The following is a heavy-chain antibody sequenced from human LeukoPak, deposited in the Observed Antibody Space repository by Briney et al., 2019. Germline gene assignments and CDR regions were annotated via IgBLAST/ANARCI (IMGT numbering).Heavy chain of an antibody. V-gene: IGHV4-59*01. J-gene: IGHJ4*02. CDR3: ARHLLMGDPTGGFDF. D-gene: IGHD2-21*01. Sequence: PSETLSLTCAVTGGSISRSYWSWIRQPPSKGLEWIGYIFSSGSTNYNPSVRNQGSISVDTSKNQFPLTLSSITAAHTAVYYCARHLLMGDPTGGFDFWGQGTLVTVSS. CDR2: IFSSGST. CDR1: GGSISRSY.